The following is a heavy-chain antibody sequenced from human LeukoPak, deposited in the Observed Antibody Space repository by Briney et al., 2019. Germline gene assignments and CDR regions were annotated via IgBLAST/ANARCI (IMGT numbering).Heavy chain of an antibody. D-gene: IGHD6-19*01. Sequence: GGSLRLSCTASGFTFSSYEMNWVRQAPGKGLEWVSFISGSGGSTDYADSVKGRFTISRDNSKNTLYLQMSSLRAEDTAVYYCAKDNGYSSGSYYSDHWGQGTLVTVSS. CDR1: GFTFSSYE. CDR3: AKDNGYSSGSYYSDH. J-gene: IGHJ4*02. CDR2: ISGSGGST. V-gene: IGHV3-23*01.